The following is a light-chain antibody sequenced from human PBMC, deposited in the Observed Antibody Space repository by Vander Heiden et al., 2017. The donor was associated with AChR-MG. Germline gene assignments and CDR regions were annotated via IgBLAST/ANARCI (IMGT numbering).Light chain of an antibody. CDR1: QAISNY. V-gene: IGKV1-27*01. Sequence: DIQMTQSPSSLSASVGDRVTITCRASQAISNYLVWYQQKPGKVPKLLIYGASTLQSGVPSRFSGSGFGTDFTLTISSLQPEDVGTYYCQKYNTAPWTFGQGTKVEIK. CDR2: GAS. CDR3: QKYNTAPWT. J-gene: IGKJ1*01.